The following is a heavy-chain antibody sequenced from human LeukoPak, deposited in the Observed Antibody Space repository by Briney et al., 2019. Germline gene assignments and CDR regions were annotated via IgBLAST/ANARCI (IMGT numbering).Heavy chain of an antibody. Sequence: WASVKVSCKASGYTFTIYYIQWVRQAPGQGLEWMGIINPADGTISYAQKFRGRVTMTRDTSTSTVYMEVSSLTSEDTAVYYCGRAYPPARGDYWGQGTLVTVSS. CDR3: GRAYPPARGDY. CDR2: INPADGTI. D-gene: IGHD3-10*01. J-gene: IGHJ4*02. CDR1: GYTFTIYY. V-gene: IGHV1-46*01.